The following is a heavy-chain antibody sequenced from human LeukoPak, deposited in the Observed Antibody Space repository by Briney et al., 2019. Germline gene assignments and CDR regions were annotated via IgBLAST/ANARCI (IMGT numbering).Heavy chain of an antibody. V-gene: IGHV4-59*08. D-gene: IGHD3-10*01. CDR3: ARHSGGYYGSGSYYNPGAFDI. CDR2: IYYSGST. CDR1: GVSISSYY. Sequence: SETLSLTCTVSGVSISSYYWSWIRQPPGKGVEWIGYIYYSGSTNYNPSLKSRVTISVDTSKNQFSLKLSSVTAADTAVYYCARHSGGYYGSGSYYNPGAFDIWGQGTMVTVSS. J-gene: IGHJ3*02.